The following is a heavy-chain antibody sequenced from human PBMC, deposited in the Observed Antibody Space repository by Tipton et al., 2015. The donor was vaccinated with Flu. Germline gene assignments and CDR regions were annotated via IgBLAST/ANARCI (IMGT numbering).Heavy chain of an antibody. D-gene: IGHD3-10*01. CDR2: IDTAGRT. J-gene: IGHJ5*02. V-gene: IGHV3-53*01. CDR3: ARDMGRGSGDWDP. Sequence: SLRLSCAASGFSVTNNYVPSVRQAPGMGLEWASVIDTAGRTKSANSLRGRFTVSRDISKNMAYLQMNNLRVDDTAMYYCARDMGRGSGDWDPWGQGTLVTGSS. CDR1: GFSVTNNY.